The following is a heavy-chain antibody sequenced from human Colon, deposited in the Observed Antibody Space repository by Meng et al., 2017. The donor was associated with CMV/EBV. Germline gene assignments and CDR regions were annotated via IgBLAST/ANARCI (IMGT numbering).Heavy chain of an antibody. D-gene: IGHD2/OR15-2a*01. CDR2: MNGGATAK. CDR1: GFTFNKYD. J-gene: IGHJ4*02. Sequence: GESLKISCSVSGFTFNKYDMSWIRQAPGKGLEWVANMNGGATAKFYVGSVRGRFTISRDNAMNALYLQMNSLTVEDTAIYYCATSKDSPGNDWGQGTLVTVSS. CDR3: ATSKDSPGND. V-gene: IGHV3-7*01.